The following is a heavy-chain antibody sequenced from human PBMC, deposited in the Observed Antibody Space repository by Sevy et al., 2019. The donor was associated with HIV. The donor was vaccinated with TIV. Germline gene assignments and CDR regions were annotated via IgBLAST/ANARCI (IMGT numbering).Heavy chain of an antibody. Sequence: GGFLRLSCAASGFTFSDYNMNCVRQVPGKGLEWVSSISSISNYIYYAHSVKGRLTISRDHAKNSVSLQMNSMRAEDTAVYYCARETSSIGEGIYYGMDVWGQGTTVTVSS. CDR1: GFTFSDYN. V-gene: IGHV3-21*01. J-gene: IGHJ6*02. CDR3: ARETSSIGEGIYYGMDV. D-gene: IGHD3-10*01. CDR2: ISSISNYI.